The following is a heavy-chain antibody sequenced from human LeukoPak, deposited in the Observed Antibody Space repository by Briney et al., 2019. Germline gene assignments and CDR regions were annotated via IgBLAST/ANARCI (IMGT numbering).Heavy chain of an antibody. J-gene: IGHJ4*02. D-gene: IGHD4-11*01. Sequence: SETLSLTCTVPGGSISTSSYYWGWIRQPPGKGLEWIGTVYYNGATQYDPSLKSRVTISVDTSKNHFSLKLTSVTAADTAVYYCAREDRGTTATSNLDYWGQGTLVTVSS. CDR1: GGSISTSSYY. CDR3: AREDRGTTATSNLDY. CDR2: VYYNGAT. V-gene: IGHV4-39*02.